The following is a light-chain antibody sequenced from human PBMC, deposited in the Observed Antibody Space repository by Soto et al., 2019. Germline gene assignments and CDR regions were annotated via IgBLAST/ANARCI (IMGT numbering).Light chain of an antibody. J-gene: IGLJ2*01. V-gene: IGLV1-40*01. CDR1: SSNIGAGYG. CDR2: TGT. Sequence: QLVLTQPPSVSGAPGQRVTISCTGSSSNIGAGYGVHWYQQLPGTAPKLLIYTGTNRPSGVPDRFSGSKSGTSASLAITGLQAEDEADYYCQSYDNGLNGLVFGGGTKLTVL. CDR3: QSYDNGLNGLV.